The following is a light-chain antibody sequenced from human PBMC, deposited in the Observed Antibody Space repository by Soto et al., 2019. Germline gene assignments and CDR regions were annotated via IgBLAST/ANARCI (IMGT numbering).Light chain of an antibody. V-gene: IGKV3-20*01. CDR2: ETS. Sequence: EILLTPSQGTLSFAPWGRATLSCRSSQIVSNIYLVWYQQRPGQAPRLLIYETSIRASGIPDRFSGSGSGTDFTLTISRLEPEDFAVYWCQQFGTSPYTFGQGTKVDIK. CDR3: QQFGTSPYT. CDR1: QIVSNIY. J-gene: IGKJ2*01.